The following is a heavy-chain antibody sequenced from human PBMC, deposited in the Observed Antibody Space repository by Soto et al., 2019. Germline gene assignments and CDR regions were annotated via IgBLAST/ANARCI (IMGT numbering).Heavy chain of an antibody. CDR2: IYYSGST. D-gene: IGHD5-12*01. J-gene: IGHJ4*02. CDR1: GGSISSGDYY. CDR3: ARGGGGYVFDAGIDY. Sequence: QVQLQESGPGLVKPSQTLSLTCTVSGGSISSGDYYWSWIRQPPGKGLEWIGYIYYSGSTYYNPSLKSRVTISVDTSKNQFSLKLSSVTAADTAVYYCARGGGGYVFDAGIDYWGQGTLVTVSS. V-gene: IGHV4-30-4*01.